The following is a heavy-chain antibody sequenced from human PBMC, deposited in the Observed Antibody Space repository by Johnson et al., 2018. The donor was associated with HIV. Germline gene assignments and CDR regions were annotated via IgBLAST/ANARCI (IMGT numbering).Heavy chain of an antibody. CDR3: TRAGQGAYSSSWYGTLGAFDI. J-gene: IGHJ3*02. Sequence: QVQLVESGGGVVQPERSLRLSCAASGFTFSSYGMHWVRQAPGKGLEWVAVIWYDGGNKYYAESVKGRITISRDNSKNTLDLQMNSLRAEDTAVYYCTRAGQGAYSSSWYGTLGAFDIWGQGTMVTVSS. CDR2: IWYDGGNK. D-gene: IGHD6-13*01. CDR1: GFTFSSYG. V-gene: IGHV3-33*08.